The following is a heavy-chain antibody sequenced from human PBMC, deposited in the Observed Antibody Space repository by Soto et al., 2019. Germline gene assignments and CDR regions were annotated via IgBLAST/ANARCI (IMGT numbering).Heavy chain of an antibody. CDR2: ISSSGSTI. V-gene: IGHV3-48*03. CDR1: GFTFSSYE. CDR3: ARGARIEYFQH. J-gene: IGHJ1*01. Sequence: EVQLVESGGGLVQPGWSLRLSCAASGFTFSSYEMNWVRQAPGKGLEWVSYISSSGSTIYYADSVKGRFTISRDNAKNSLYLQMNSLRAEDTAVYYCARGARIEYFQHWGQGTLVTVSS.